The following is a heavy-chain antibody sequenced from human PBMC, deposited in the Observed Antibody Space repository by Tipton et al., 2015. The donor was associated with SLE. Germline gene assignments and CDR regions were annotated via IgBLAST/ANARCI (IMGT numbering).Heavy chain of an antibody. V-gene: IGHV4-61*01. CDR3: ARDTSGYYYLFDS. CDR2: IYYTGST. Sequence: LRLSCTVSGGSVSSGNYYWSWIRQPPGKGLEWIGYIYYTGSTSYNPSLKSRVTISVDMSKNQFSLNLRSVTAADTAVYYCARDTSGYYYLFDSWGQGTLVTVSS. D-gene: IGHD3-22*01. CDR1: GGSVSSGNYY. J-gene: IGHJ4*02.